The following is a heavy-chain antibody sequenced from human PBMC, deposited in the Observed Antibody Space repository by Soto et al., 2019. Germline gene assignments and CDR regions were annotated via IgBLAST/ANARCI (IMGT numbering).Heavy chain of an antibody. CDR2: IYYSGST. CDR1: GGSISSGGYY. V-gene: IGHV4-31*03. D-gene: IGHD2-2*01. Sequence: PSETLSLTCTVSGGSISSGGYYWSWIRQHPGKGLEWIGYIYYSGSTYYNPSLKSRVTISVDTSKNQFSLKLSSVTAADTAVYYCAREIVVVPAAIVGFDPWGQGTLVTVSS. CDR3: AREIVVVPAAIVGFDP. J-gene: IGHJ5*02.